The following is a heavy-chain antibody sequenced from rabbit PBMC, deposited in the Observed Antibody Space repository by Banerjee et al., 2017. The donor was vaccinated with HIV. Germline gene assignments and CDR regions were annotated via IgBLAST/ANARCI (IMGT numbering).Heavy chain of an antibody. Sequence: QEQLEESGGDLVKPEGSLTITCTASGFDFSSYYMSWVRQAPGKGLEWIACINTSSGNTVYASWAKGRFTISRTSSTTVALQMTSLTAADTATYFCARDLAGVIGWNFDLWGPGTLVTVS. V-gene: IGHV1S45*01. D-gene: IGHD4-1*01. J-gene: IGHJ4*01. CDR2: INTSSGNT. CDR1: GFDFSSYYM. CDR3: ARDLAGVIGWNFDL.